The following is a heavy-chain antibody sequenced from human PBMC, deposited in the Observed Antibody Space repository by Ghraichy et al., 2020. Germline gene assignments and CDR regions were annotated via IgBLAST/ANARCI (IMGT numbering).Heavy chain of an antibody. J-gene: IGHJ3*02. Sequence: SKTLSLTCTVSGGSISSYYWSWIRQPPGKGLEWIGYIYTSGSTNYNPSLKSRVTISVDTSKNQFSLKLSSVTAADTAVYYCARHLKGKWELFGAFDIWGQGTMVTVSS. CDR3: ARHLKGKWELFGAFDI. CDR1: GGSISSYY. D-gene: IGHD1-26*01. V-gene: IGHV4-4*09. CDR2: IYTSGST.